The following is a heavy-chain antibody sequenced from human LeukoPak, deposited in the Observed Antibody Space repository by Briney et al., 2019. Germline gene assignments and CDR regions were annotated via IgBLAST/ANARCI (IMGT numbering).Heavy chain of an antibody. V-gene: IGHV1-2*02. D-gene: IGHD3-9*01. CDR3: ARAPGVLRYFDP. J-gene: IGHJ5*02. CDR2: INPNSGGT. CDR1: GYTFTGYY. Sequence: EASVKVSCKASGYTFTGYYMHWVRQAPGQGLEWMGWINPNSGGTNYAQKFQGRVTMTRDTSISTAYMELSRLRSDDTAVYYCARAPGVLRYFDPWGQGTLVTVSS.